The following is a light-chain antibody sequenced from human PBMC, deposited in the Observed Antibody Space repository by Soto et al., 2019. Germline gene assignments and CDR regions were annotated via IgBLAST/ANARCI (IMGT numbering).Light chain of an antibody. CDR3: QQTYSTPWT. Sequence: DIQMTQSPSSLSASVGDRVTITCRASQSISNYLNWYQQKPGKAPKVLIYAASTLQSGVPSRFSGSGSGTDFTLTISSLQPADSATYYCQQTYSTPWTFGQGTKVEIK. V-gene: IGKV1-39*01. J-gene: IGKJ1*01. CDR2: AAS. CDR1: QSISNY.